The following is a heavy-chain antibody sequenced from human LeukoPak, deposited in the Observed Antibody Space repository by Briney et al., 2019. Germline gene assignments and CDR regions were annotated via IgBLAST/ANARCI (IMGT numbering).Heavy chain of an antibody. V-gene: IGHV1-8*01. CDR1: GYTFTSYD. CDR2: MNPNSGNT. J-gene: IGHJ5*02. CDR3: ARGYHRYYYGSGRWYNWFDP. D-gene: IGHD3-10*01. Sequence: ASVKVSCKASGYTFTSYDINWVRQATGQGLEWMGWMNPNSGNTGYAQKFQGRVTMTRNTSISTAYMELSSLRSEDTAVYYCARGYHRYYYGSGRWYNWFDPWGQGTLVTVSS.